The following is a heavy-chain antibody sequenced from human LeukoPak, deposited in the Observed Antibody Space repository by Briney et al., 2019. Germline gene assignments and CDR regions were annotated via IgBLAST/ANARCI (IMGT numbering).Heavy chain of an antibody. CDR2: ISSSSSYI. CDR1: GFTFSSFN. V-gene: IGHV3-21*01. J-gene: IGHJ4*02. D-gene: IGHD3-22*01. CDR3: ARDLDYYDSSGAD. Sequence: GGALRLSCAASGFTFSSFNMNLVRPAPGEGLGWVSSISSSSSYIYYADSVKGRFTISRDNAKNSLYLQMNSLRAEDTAVYYCARDLDYYDSSGADWGQGTLVTVSS.